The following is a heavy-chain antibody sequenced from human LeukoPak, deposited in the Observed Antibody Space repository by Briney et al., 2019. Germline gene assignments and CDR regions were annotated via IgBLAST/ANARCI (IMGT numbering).Heavy chain of an antibody. CDR3: AKYDSSGYYAKFDY. CDR2: ISGSVGST. V-gene: IGHV3-23*01. CDR1: GFTFSSYA. J-gene: IGHJ4*02. D-gene: IGHD3-22*01. Sequence: GGSLRLSCAASGFTFSSYAMSWVRQAPGKGLEWVSAISGSVGSTYYADSVKGRCTISRDSYKNPLYLTMKRLRAEDKAVYYRAKYDSSGYYAKFDYWGQGPLVPVLS.